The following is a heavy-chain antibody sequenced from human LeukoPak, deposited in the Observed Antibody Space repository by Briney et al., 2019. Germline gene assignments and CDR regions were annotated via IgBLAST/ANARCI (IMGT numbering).Heavy chain of an antibody. J-gene: IGHJ6*02. V-gene: IGHV3-53*01. CDR3: ARVRYDRSGYFYGMDV. CDR1: GFIVTNNY. Sequence: GGSLRLSCAASGFIVTNNYMNWVRQAPGKGLEWVSGIYTDGTTRYADSVKGRFTISRDNSKDMLYLQMNSLRVEDTAIYHCARVRYDRSGYFYGMDVWGQGTTVPVSS. CDR2: IYTDGTT. D-gene: IGHD3-22*01.